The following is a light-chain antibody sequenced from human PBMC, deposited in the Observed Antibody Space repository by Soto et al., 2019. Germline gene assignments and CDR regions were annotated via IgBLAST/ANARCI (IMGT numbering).Light chain of an antibody. CDR2: DES. J-gene: IGKJ1*01. CDR3: KQYNNWQRT. CDR1: QSVSTY. Sequence: LTQSPATLSLSPVESATLSWRASQSVSTYLAWYKQKPGQAPRLLIYDESNRVTGIQDRFRGSGSGTDFTLTISSLQHEDFAVYYCKQYNNWQRTCGQGTKVDIK. V-gene: IGKV3-11*01.